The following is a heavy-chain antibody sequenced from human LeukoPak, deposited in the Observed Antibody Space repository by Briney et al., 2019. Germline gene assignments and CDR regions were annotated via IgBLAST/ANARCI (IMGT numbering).Heavy chain of an antibody. D-gene: IGHD4-17*01. CDR1: GGSISSYY. Sequence: PSETLSLTCTVSGGSISSYYWSWVRQPPGKGLEWIGYIYYSGSTDYNPSLKSRVTISVDTSKNQFSLKLSSVTAADTAVYYCARHDDYGRAFDIWGQGQWSPSLQ. V-gene: IGHV4-59*08. CDR2: IYYSGST. J-gene: IGHJ3*02. CDR3: ARHDDYGRAFDI.